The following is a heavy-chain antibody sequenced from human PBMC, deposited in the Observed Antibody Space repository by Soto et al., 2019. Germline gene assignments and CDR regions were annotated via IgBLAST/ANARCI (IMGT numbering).Heavy chain of an antibody. CDR3: ARGPYYDSSGPAPFDNWFDP. Sequence: QVQLQESGPGLVKPSETLSLTCTVSGGSISSYYWSWIRQPPGKGLEWIGYIYYSGSTNYNPSLKSRVTISVDTSKNQFSLKQSSVTAADTAVYYCARGPYYDSSGPAPFDNWFDPWGQGTLVTVSS. J-gene: IGHJ5*02. V-gene: IGHV4-59*01. CDR1: GGSISSYY. CDR2: IYYSGST. D-gene: IGHD3-22*01.